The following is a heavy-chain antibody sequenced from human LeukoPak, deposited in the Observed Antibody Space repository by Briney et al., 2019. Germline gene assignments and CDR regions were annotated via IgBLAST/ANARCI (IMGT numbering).Heavy chain of an antibody. CDR1: GFTVSFYW. Sequence: GGSLRLSCAASGFTVSFYWMHWVRQGPGKGLEWVSRISSDGSTTSYADSVKGRFTISRDNAKNTLYLQMNSLRAEDTAMYYCARDYGDYVGDFDYCGQGTLVTVSS. V-gene: IGHV3-74*01. J-gene: IGHJ4*02. CDR3: ARDYGDYVGDFDY. D-gene: IGHD4-17*01. CDR2: ISSDGSTT.